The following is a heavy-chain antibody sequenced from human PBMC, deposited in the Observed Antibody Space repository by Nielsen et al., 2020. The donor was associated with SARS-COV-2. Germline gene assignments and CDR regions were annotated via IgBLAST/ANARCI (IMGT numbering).Heavy chain of an antibody. CDR3: AKLSSGPFPNDAFDI. CDR2: ISWNSGNI. J-gene: IGHJ3*02. CDR1: GFTFDDYA. V-gene: IGHV3-9*01. Sequence: GGSLRLSCAGSGFTFDDYAMHWVRQGPGKGLEWVSGISWNSGNIGYADSVKGRFTISRDNAKNSLYLQMNSLRAEDTALYYCAKLSSGPFPNDAFDIWGQGTMVTVSS. D-gene: IGHD6-19*01.